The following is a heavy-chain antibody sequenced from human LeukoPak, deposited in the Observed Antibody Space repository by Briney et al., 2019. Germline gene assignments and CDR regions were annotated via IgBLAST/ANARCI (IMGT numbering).Heavy chain of an antibody. CDR2: IKQDGSEK. D-gene: IGHD3-3*01. Sequence: GGSLRLSCAASGFTFSTYLMSWVRQAPGKGLEWVANIKQDGSEKYYVDSVKGRFTISRDNARNSLCLQMNSLRAEDTAVYYCAREGYDFWSGYSFYFDYWGQGTLVTVSS. V-gene: IGHV3-7*01. CDR1: GFTFSTYL. J-gene: IGHJ4*02. CDR3: AREGYDFWSGYSFYFDY.